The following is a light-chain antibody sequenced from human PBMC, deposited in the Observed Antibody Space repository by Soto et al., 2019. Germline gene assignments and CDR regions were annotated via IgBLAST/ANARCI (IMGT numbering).Light chain of an antibody. CDR3: QQYNKWPPLA. CDR2: GAS. Sequence: EIVMTQSPATLSVSPGERVTLSCRASQSVSRNLAWYQQIPGQAPRLLIYGASTRATGIPARFSGSGSGTQFTLTISLLQSEDFAVYYCQQYNKWPPLAFGGGTKVEIK. CDR1: QSVSRN. J-gene: IGKJ4*01. V-gene: IGKV3-15*01.